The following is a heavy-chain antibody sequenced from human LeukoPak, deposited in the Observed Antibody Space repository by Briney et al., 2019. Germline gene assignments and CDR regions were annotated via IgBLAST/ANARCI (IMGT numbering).Heavy chain of an antibody. Sequence: GGSLRLSCAASGLTFSSYAMHWVRQAPGKGLEWVAVISYDGSNKYYADSVKGRFTISRDNSKNTLYLQMNSLRAEDTAVYYCARDAVDWGQGTLVTVSS. J-gene: IGHJ4*02. CDR1: GLTFSSYA. CDR3: ARDAVD. CDR2: ISYDGSNK. V-gene: IGHV3-30-3*01.